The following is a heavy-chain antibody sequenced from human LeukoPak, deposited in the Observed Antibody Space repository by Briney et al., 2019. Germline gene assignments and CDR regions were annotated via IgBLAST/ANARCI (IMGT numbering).Heavy chain of an antibody. J-gene: IGHJ4*02. CDR1: GYTFTSYG. D-gene: IGHD3-22*01. CDR3: ARDLRSSGYYAFDY. Sequence: GASVKVSCKASGYTFTSYGISWVRQAPGKALEWVSFISSSSSYIYYADSVKGRFTISRDNAKNSLYLQMNSLRAEDTAVYYCARDLRSSGYYAFDYWGQGTLVTVSS. CDR2: ISSSSSYI. V-gene: IGHV3-21*01.